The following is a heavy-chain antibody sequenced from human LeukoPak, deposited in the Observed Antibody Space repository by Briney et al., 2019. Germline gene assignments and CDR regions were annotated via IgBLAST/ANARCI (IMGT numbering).Heavy chain of an antibody. CDR1: GFTFSSYG. J-gene: IGHJ4*02. CDR3: ARWASNSHDC. D-gene: IGHD5-24*01. V-gene: IGHV3-30*02. CDR2: IRYDGSNK. Sequence: GGSLRLSCAASGFTFSSYGMHWVRQAPGKGLEWVAFIRYDGSNKYYADSVKGRFTISRDNAKNSLYLQMSSLRAEDTAVYYCARWASNSHDCWGQGTLVTVSS.